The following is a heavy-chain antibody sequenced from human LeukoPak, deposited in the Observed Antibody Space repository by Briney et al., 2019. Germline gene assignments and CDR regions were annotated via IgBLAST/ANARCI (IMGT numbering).Heavy chain of an antibody. V-gene: IGHV4-34*01. J-gene: IGHJ4*02. Sequence: SETLSLTCAVYGGSFSGYYWSWIRQPPGKGLEWIGEINHSGSTNYNPSLKSRVTISVDTSKNQFSLKLSSVTAVDTAVYYCARRYYGGMKFDYWGQGTLVTVSP. D-gene: IGHD4-23*01. CDR2: INHSGST. CDR1: GGSFSGYY. CDR3: ARRYYGGMKFDY.